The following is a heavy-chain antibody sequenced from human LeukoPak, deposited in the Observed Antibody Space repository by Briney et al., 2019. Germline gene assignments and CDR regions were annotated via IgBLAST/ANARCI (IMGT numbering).Heavy chain of an antibody. J-gene: IGHJ3*02. CDR3: ARQGNYYDSSGYPRNDAFDI. V-gene: IGHV1-69*05. CDR2: IIPIFGTA. CDR1: GGTFSSYA. Sequence: GASVTVSFKASGGTFSSYAISWVRQAPGQGLEWRGEIIPIFGTANYAQKFQGRVTITTDESTSTVYMELSSLRSEDTAVYYCARQGNYYDSSGYPRNDAFDIWGQGTMVTVSS. D-gene: IGHD3-22*01.